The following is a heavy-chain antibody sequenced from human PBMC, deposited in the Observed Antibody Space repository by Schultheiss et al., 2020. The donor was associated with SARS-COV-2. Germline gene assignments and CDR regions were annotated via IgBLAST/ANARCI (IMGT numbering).Heavy chain of an antibody. CDR1: GFTFSNAW. D-gene: IGHD2-2*01. CDR2: IKSKTDGGTT. V-gene: IGHV3-15*01. J-gene: IGHJ6*02. CDR3: AKDQDVVVPAAIGYYYYGMDV. Sequence: GGSLRLSCAASGFTFSNAWMSWVRQAPGKGLEWVGRIKSKTDGGTTDYAAPVKGRFTISRDDSKNTLYLQMNSLRAEDTAVYYCAKDQDVVVPAAIGYYYYGMDVWGQGTAVTVSS.